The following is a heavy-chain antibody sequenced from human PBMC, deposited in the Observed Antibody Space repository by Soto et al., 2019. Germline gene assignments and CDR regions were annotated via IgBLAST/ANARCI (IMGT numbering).Heavy chain of an antibody. Sequence: PGGYLRLSCAASGFTFSNAWMNWVRQAPGKGLEWVGRIKSKTDGGTTDYAAPVKGRFTISRDDSKNTLYLQMNSLKTEDTAVYYCTMTRIEYSSSSGVDYWGQGTLVTVSS. J-gene: IGHJ4*02. CDR1: GFTFSNAW. V-gene: IGHV3-15*07. CDR2: IKSKTDGGTT. CDR3: TMTRIEYSSSSGVDY. D-gene: IGHD6-6*01.